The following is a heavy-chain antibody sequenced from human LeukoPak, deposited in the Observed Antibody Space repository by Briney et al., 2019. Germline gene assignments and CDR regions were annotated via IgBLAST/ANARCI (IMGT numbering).Heavy chain of an antibody. Sequence: PGGSLRLSCAVSGFTFSRYWMSWVRQAPGKGLEWVANIKQDGSEKYYVDSVKGRFTISRDNAKNSLYLQMNSLRAEDTAMFYCARVSPLGRYFDDGAYKRLLDWYFDLWGRGTLVTVSS. CDR1: GFTFSRYW. V-gene: IGHV3-7*01. CDR2: IKQDGSEK. CDR3: ARVSPLGRYFDDGAYKRLLDWYFDL. J-gene: IGHJ2*01. D-gene: IGHD3-16*01.